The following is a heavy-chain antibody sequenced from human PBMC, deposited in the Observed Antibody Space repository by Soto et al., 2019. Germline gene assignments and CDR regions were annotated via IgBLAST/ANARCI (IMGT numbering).Heavy chain of an antibody. Sequence: GGSLRLSCAASGFTFSSYAMHWVRQAPGKGLEWVAVISYDGSNKYYADSVKGRFTISRDNSKNTLYLQMNSLRAEDTAVYYCARDGGDYPSWGQGTLVTVSS. CDR2: ISYDGSNK. J-gene: IGHJ5*02. V-gene: IGHV3-30-3*01. D-gene: IGHD2-21*02. CDR1: GFTFSSYA. CDR3: ARDGGDYPS.